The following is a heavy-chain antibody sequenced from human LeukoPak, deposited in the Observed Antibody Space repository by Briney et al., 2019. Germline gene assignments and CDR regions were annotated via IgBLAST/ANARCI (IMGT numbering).Heavy chain of an antibody. J-gene: IGHJ4*02. V-gene: IGHV1-8*01. CDR2: MNPNSGNT. Sequence: ASVKVSCKASGYTFTSYDINWVRQATGQGLEWMGWMNPNSGNTGYAQKFQGRVTMTRNTSISTAYMELSSLRSEDTAVYYCARAQFRGYCSSTSCYQDYWGQGTLVTVSS. D-gene: IGHD2-2*01. CDR1: GYTFTSYD. CDR3: ARAQFRGYCSSTSCYQDY.